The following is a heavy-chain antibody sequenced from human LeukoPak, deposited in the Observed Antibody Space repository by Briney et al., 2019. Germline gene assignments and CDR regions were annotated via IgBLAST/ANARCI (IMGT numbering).Heavy chain of an antibody. J-gene: IGHJ4*02. CDR3: ASDLSSGWYIGY. V-gene: IGHV1-24*01. CDR2: FDREDGAT. CDR1: GYTLGELS. D-gene: IGHD6-19*01. Sequence: ASVKVSCKVSGYTLGELSIHWVRQAPGKGLEWVGGFDREDGATVSAQKFQGRVTMTVDRSTDTAYMDLGNLTSEDTAIYYCASDLSSGWYIGYWGQGTLVTVSS.